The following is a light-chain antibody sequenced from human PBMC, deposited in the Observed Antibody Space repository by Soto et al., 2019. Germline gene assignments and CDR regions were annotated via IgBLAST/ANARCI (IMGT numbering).Light chain of an antibody. CDR2: GAS. CDR3: QQNGSPIT. J-gene: IGKJ5*01. V-gene: IGKV3-20*01. Sequence: EIVLTQSPGTLSLSPGERATLSCRASQSVSSSYLAWYQQKPGQAPRLLIYGASSRATGIPDRFSGSGSGIYVTLTISRLEPEDFAVYYCQQNGSPITFGQGTRLEIK. CDR1: QSVSSSY.